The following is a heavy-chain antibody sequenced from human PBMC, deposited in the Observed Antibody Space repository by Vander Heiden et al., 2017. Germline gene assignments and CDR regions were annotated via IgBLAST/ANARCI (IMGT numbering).Heavy chain of an antibody. CDR1: GGSISSSSYY. CDR2: IYYSGST. V-gene: IGHV4-39*01. D-gene: IGHD4-17*01. Sequence: QLQLHESGPGLEEASETLSLTCTVSGGSISSSSYYWGWIRHRPEKGLEWIGSIYYSGSTYYNPSLKGRVTISVDTSKNEFSLKLSSVTAADMAVYYCARHYYTVTTFDYWGQGTLVTVSS. J-gene: IGHJ4*02. CDR3: ARHYYTVTTFDY.